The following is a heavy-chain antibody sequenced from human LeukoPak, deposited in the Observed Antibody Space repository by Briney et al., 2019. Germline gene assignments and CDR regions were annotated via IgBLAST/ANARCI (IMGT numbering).Heavy chain of an antibody. CDR1: GGSIRSSSHF. CDR3: ARHPTSIAARANFGNYYYMDV. D-gene: IGHD6-6*01. CDR2: IYYSESTS. V-gene: IGHV4-39*01. J-gene: IGHJ6*03. Sequence: SETLSLTCTVSGGSIRSSSHFWGWIRQPPGKGLEWIGSIYYSESTSYYNPSLKSRVAISVDKSKNQFSLNVSSVTAADTALYYCARHPTSIAARANFGNYYYMDVWGKGTTVTVSS.